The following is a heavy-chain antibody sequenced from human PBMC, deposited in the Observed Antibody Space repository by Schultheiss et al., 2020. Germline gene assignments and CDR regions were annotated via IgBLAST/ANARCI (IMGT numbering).Heavy chain of an antibody. D-gene: IGHD3-16*01. CDR2: ISGSGGST. CDR3: AKGPYDYVWGSYNWFDP. CDR1: GFTFSSYA. Sequence: GGSLKLSCAASGFTFSSYAMSWVRQAPGKGLEWVSAISGSGGSTYYADSVKGRFTISRDNSKNTLYLQMNSLRAEDTAVYYCAKGPYDYVWGSYNWFDPWGQGTLVTVSS. J-gene: IGHJ5*02. V-gene: IGHV3-23*01.